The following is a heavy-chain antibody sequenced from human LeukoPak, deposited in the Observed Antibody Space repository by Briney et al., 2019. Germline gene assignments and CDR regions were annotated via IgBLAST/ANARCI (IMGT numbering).Heavy chain of an antibody. J-gene: IGHJ6*03. D-gene: IGHD3-22*01. Sequence: GGSLRLSCAASGFTFSSYAMSWVRQAPGKGLEWGSAISGSGGSTYYADSVKGRFTISRDNSKNTLYLQMNSLRAEDTAVYYCAQSISDSSGTEDYYYYYMDVWGKGTTVTVSS. V-gene: IGHV3-23*01. CDR1: GFTFSSYA. CDR3: AQSISDSSGTEDYYYYYMDV. CDR2: ISGSGGST.